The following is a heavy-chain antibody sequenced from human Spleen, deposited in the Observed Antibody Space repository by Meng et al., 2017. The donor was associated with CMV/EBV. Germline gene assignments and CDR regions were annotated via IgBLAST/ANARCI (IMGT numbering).Heavy chain of an antibody. CDR1: CALISSYV. J-gene: IGHJ4*02. Sequence: QAQLEGSVPGLVSPSATLSLTCSVSCALISSYVGGWIRRPAGKGLEWIGRIYTSGGTNYNPSLKSRVTMSVDTSKNQFSLKLSSVTAADTAVYYCARSRDYSSLTDYWGQGTLVTVSS. CDR3: ARSRDYSSLTDY. D-gene: IGHD6-13*01. V-gene: IGHV4-4*07. CDR2: IYTSGGT.